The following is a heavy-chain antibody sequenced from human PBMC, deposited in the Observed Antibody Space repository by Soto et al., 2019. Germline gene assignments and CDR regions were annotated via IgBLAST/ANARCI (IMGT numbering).Heavy chain of an antibody. CDR1: GFTLSSYA. D-gene: IGHD3-10*01. J-gene: IGHJ6*02. CDR2: ISGSGGST. Sequence: GGSLRLACAASGFTLSSYAMRWVRQAPGKGLEWVSAISGSGGSTYYADSVKGRLTISRDNSKNTLYLQMNSLRAEDTAVYYCAKVIPRGTGLSYYYYGMDVRGQGTTVTVSS. CDR3: AKVIPRGTGLSYYYYGMDV. V-gene: IGHV3-23*01.